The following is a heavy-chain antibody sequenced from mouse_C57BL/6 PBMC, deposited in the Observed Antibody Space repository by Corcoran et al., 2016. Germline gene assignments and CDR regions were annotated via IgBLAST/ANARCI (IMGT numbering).Heavy chain of an antibody. J-gene: IGHJ4*01. Sequence: QVQLQQSGAELVKPGASVKISCKASGYAFSSYWMNWVKQRPGKGLEWIGQIYPGDGDTNYNGKFKGKATLTADKSSSTAYMQLSSLTSEDSAVYFCARSYDYGSSYGLDAMDYWGQGTSVTVSS. CDR1: GYAFSSYW. CDR3: ARSYDYGSSYGLDAMDY. D-gene: IGHD1-1*01. CDR2: IYPGDGDT. V-gene: IGHV1-80*01.